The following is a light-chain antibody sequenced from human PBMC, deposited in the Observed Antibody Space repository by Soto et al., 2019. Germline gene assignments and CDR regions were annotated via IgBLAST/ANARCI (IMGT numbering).Light chain of an antibody. J-gene: IGLJ3*02. CDR3: AAWDDSLSGWV. Sequence: QPVLTQPPSVSEAPRRRVTISCSGSSSNIGNNAVNWYQHLPGKAPRLLIYYDDLLPSGVSDRFSGSKSGTSASLAISGLQSEDEADYYCAAWDDSLSGWVFGGGTQLTVL. CDR1: SSNIGNNA. V-gene: IGLV1-36*01. CDR2: YDD.